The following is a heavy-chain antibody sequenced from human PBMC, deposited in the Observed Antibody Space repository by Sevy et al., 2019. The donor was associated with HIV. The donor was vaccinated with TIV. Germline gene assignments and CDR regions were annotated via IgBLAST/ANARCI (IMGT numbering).Heavy chain of an antibody. CDR2: IYYSGST. Sequence: SETLSLTCTVSGGSISNSYWSWIRQPPGKGLEWIGYIYYSGSTNYNPSLKSRVTMSIDTSKNQFSLNLRSVTAADTAVYYCARGGGYYISGSLWGQGTLVTVSS. J-gene: IGHJ4*02. CDR3: ARGGGYYISGSL. V-gene: IGHV4-59*01. CDR1: GGSISNSY. D-gene: IGHD3-10*01.